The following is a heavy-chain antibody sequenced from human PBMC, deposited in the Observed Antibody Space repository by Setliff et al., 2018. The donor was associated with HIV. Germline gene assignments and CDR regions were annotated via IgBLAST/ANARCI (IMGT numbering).Heavy chain of an antibody. Sequence: PSETLSLTCTVSGGSISSYYWSWIRQPPGKGLECIGEINHSGSTNYNPSLKSRVTISVDTSKNQFSLKLRFVTAADTAVYSCARRQSYYDILNGRAFDALDIWGQGTKVTVSS. V-gene: IGHV4-59*08. CDR2: INHSGST. CDR3: ARRQSYYDILNGRAFDALDI. D-gene: IGHD3-9*01. CDR1: GGSISSYY. J-gene: IGHJ3*02.